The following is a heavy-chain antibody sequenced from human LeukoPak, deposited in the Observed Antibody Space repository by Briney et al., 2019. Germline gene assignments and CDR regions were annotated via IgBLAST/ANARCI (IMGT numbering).Heavy chain of an antibody. V-gene: IGHV4-39*01. J-gene: IGHJ4*02. D-gene: IGHD5-24*01. CDR2: IYYSGST. CDR1: GGSISSSSYY. CDR3: ARRAGDGENYFDY. Sequence: ASETLSLTCTVSGGSISSSSYYWGWIRQPPGKGLEWIGSIYYSGSTYYNPSLKSRVTISVDTSKDQFSLKLSSVTAADTAEYYCARRAGDGENYFDYWGQGTLVTVSS.